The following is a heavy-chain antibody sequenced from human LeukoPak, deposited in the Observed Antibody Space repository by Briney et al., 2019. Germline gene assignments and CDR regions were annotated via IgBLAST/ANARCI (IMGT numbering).Heavy chain of an antibody. J-gene: IGHJ4*02. CDR3: ARSDSSGYYRTVFDH. CDR1: GXSFTTYW. V-gene: IGHV5-51*01. CDR2: IYPGDSDT. Sequence: GESLKISCKGSGXSFTTYWGGWARQMPGKGVEWMGIIYPGDSDTRYSPSFQGQVTISADKSISTAYLQWSSLKASDTAMYYCARSDSSGYYRTVFDHWGQGTLVTVSS. D-gene: IGHD3-22*01.